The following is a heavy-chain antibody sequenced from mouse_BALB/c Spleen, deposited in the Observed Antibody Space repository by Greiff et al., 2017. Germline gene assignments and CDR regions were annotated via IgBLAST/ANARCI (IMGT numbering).Heavy chain of an antibody. D-gene: IGHD1-2*01. CDR2: ISSGSSTI. V-gene: IGHV5-17*02. CDR1: GFTFSSFG. J-gene: IGHJ4*01. Sequence: DVHLVESGGGLVQPGGSRKLSCAASGFTFSSFGMHWVRQAPEKGLEWVAYISSGSSTIYYADTVKGRFTISRDNPKNTLVLQMTSLRSEDTAMYYCARDTTATGYYAMDYWGQGTSVTVSA. CDR3: ARDTTATGYYAMDY.